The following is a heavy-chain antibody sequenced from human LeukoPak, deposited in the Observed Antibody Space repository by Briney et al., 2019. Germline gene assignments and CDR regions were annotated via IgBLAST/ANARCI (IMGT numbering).Heavy chain of an antibody. V-gene: IGHV4-59*12. CDR3: ARDVGYYYGSGPSQSDY. Sequence: SETLSLTCTVSGGSISSYYWSWIRQPPGKGLEWIGYIYYSGSTNYNPSLKSRVTISVDTSKNQFSLKLSSVTAADTAVYYCARDVGYYYGSGPSQSDYWGQGTLVTVSS. CDR1: GGSISSYY. D-gene: IGHD3-10*01. CDR2: IYYSGST. J-gene: IGHJ4*02.